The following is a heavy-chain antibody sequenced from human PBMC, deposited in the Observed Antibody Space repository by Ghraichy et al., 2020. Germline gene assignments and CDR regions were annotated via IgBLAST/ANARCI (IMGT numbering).Heavy chain of an antibody. J-gene: IGHJ4*02. CDR2: TNDYGSEK. CDR1: GFMFNNYA. V-gene: IGHV3-7*03. Sequence: GGSLRLSCAASGFMFNNYAMTWVRQAPGKGLEWIPNTNDYGSEKHLLDSVKDRFTISRDNDNKLLYLQMNSLRAEDTAMYYCARGDGENCGGTTSHHIDYWGQGTLVTVSS. CDR3: ARGDGENCGGTTSHHIDY. D-gene: IGHD1/OR15-1a*01.